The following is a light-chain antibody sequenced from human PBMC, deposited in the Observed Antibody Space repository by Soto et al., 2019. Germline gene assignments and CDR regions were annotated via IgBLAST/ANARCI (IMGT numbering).Light chain of an antibody. V-gene: IGKV1D-16*01. Sequence: DVQMTQSPSSLSASVGDRDTITCRASQDINSWLAWYQQKPGKAPKSLIYVASSLQTGVPLRFNGSGSGTVFTLTNSSLQPEDSATYYCQQYNIYPLTFGGGTKVEIK. J-gene: IGKJ4*01. CDR1: QDINSW. CDR2: VAS. CDR3: QQYNIYPLT.